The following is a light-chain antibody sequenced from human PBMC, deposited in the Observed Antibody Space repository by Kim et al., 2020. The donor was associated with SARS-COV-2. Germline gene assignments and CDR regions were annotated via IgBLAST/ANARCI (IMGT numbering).Light chain of an antibody. V-gene: IGKV3-20*01. CDR1: KSVTTNY. Sequence: SAGERATLSCRTRKSVTTNYLAWYQQKPGQAPRLLIDGASSRATGIPDRFSGSGSGTDFTLTISTLEPEDFAVYYCEQYDSWPRTFGQGTKVDIK. CDR2: GAS. CDR3: EQYDSWPRT. J-gene: IGKJ1*01.